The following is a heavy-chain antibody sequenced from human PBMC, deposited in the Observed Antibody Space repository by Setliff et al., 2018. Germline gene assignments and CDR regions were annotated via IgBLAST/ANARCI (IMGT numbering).Heavy chain of an antibody. CDR3: AYRRKMSARYDAFEV. CDR1: GFSLSDFGVG. J-gene: IGHJ3*01. Sequence: SGPTLVNPTQTLTLTCSFSGFSLSDFGVGVGWIRQPPGKAPEWLALIYWDGDEHYTPSLEKRLTITKDTSKNQLVLTVSNMASMDTATYFCAYRRKMSARYDAFEVWGQGTLVTVSS. V-gene: IGHV2-5*02. D-gene: IGHD2-15*01. CDR2: IYWDGDE.